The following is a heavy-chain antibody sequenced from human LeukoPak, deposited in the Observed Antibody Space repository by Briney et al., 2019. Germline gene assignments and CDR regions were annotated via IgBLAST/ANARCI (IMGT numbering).Heavy chain of an antibody. V-gene: IGHV3-53*01. CDR3: ARTFVSGDGYKVGYFDY. Sequence: GGSLRLSCAASGFTVSSNYMSWVRQAPGKGLEWVSLIYSSGSTYYADSVKGRYTISRDNSKNTLYLQMNSLTAEDTAVYYCARTFVSGDGYKVGYFDYWGQGTQVTVSS. CDR1: GFTVSSNY. D-gene: IGHD5-24*01. J-gene: IGHJ4*02. CDR2: IYSSGST.